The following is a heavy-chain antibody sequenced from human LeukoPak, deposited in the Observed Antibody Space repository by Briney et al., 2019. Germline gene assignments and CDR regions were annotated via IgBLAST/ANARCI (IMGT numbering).Heavy chain of an antibody. D-gene: IGHD1-26*01. CDR3: ATLVGATTSEQGY. J-gene: IGHJ4*02. CDR2: IIPIFGTA. V-gene: IGHV1-69*13. Sequence: ASVKVSCKASGGTFSSYVISWVRQAPGQGLEWMGGIIPIFGTANYAQKFQGRVTITADESTSTAYMELSSLRSEDTAVYYCATLVGATTSEQGYWGQGTLVTVSS. CDR1: GGTFSSYV.